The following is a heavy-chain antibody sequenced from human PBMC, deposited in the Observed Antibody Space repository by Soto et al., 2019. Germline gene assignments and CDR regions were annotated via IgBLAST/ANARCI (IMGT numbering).Heavy chain of an antibody. CDR2: IIPAFGTA. J-gene: IGHJ4*02. CDR1: GGTFNSYL. V-gene: IGHV1-69*06. Sequence: QVQLVQSGAEVKNPGSSVKVSCKTSGGTFNSYLIDWVRQAPGQGLEWMGGIIPAFGTAKYAQKFQGRVTITADKSMTTAYMELRTLTSEDTAVYYCARGLDQPPVGLYFDTWGQGTLVTVSS. D-gene: IGHD2-2*01. CDR3: ARGLDQPPVGLYFDT.